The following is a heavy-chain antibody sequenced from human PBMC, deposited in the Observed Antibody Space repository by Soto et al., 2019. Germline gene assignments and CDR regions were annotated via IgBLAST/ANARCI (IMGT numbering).Heavy chain of an antibody. CDR1: GGSFSGYY. CDR2: INHSGST. CDR3: ACARYNWNYGYYYYYGMDV. V-gene: IGHV4-34*01. Sequence: SETLSLTCAVYGGSFSGYYWSWIRQPPGKGLEWIGEINHSGSTNYNPSLKSRVTISVDTSKNQFSLKLSSVTAADTAVYYCACARYNWNYGYYYYYGMDVWGQGTTVTV. J-gene: IGHJ6*02. D-gene: IGHD1-7*01.